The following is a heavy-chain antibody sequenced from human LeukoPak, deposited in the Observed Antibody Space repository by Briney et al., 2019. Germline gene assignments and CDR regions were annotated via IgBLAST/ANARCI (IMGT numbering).Heavy chain of an antibody. CDR3: ARVGSSGWYVHPTLDY. Sequence: ASVKVSCKASGYTFSGYYIHWVRQAPGQGLEWMAWINPSNGDTNYAQKFQGRVTMTRDTSISTAYMELTRLISDDTAVYYCARVGSSGWYVHPTLDYWGQGTLVTVSP. V-gene: IGHV1-2*02. D-gene: IGHD6-19*01. J-gene: IGHJ4*02. CDR2: INPSNGDT. CDR1: GYTFSGYY.